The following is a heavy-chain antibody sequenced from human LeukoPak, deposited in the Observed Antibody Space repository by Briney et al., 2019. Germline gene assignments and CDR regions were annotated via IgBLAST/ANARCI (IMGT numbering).Heavy chain of an antibody. Sequence: KPSETLSLTCTVSGGSISSYYWSWIRQPPGKGLEWIGYIYYSGSTNYNPSLKSRVTISVDTSKNQFSLKLSSVTAADTAVYYCARAGYCSSTSCPPTWFDPWGQGILVTVSS. V-gene: IGHV4-59*08. J-gene: IGHJ5*02. CDR3: ARAGYCSSTSCPPTWFDP. CDR1: GGSISSYY. D-gene: IGHD2-2*01. CDR2: IYYSGST.